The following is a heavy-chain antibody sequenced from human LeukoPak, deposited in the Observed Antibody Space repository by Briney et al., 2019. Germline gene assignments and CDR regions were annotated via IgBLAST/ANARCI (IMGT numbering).Heavy chain of an antibody. V-gene: IGHV4-39*07. CDR1: GGSVSSSTYS. CDR3: ARGRSGLPIS. J-gene: IGHJ5*02. Sequence: SETLSLTCTVSGGSVSSSTYSWGWIRQPPGKGLEWIGEIYHSGNTNYNPSLKSRVTISVDKSKNQFSLKLSSVTAADTAVYYCARGRSGLPISWGQGTLVTVSS. D-gene: IGHD3-16*01. CDR2: IYHSGNT.